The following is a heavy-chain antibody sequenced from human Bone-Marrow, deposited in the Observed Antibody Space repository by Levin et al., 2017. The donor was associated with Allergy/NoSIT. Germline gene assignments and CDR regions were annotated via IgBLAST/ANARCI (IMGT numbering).Heavy chain of an antibody. CDR3: ASRGGDDFYFYFDY. V-gene: IGHV3-23*01. J-gene: IGHJ4*02. Sequence: PGGSLRLSCAASGFTFSSYAMSWVRQAPGKGLEWVSAISGSGGSTYYADSVKGRFTISRDNSKNTLYLQMNSLRAEDTAVYYCASRGGDDFYFYFDYWGQGTLVTVSS. D-gene: IGHD2-21*02. CDR2: ISGSGGST. CDR1: GFTFSSYA.